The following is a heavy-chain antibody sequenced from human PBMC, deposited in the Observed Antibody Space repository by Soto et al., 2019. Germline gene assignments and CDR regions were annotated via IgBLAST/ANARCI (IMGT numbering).Heavy chain of an antibody. D-gene: IGHD2-15*01. Sequence: ASVKVSCKASGYTFTSYYMHWVRQAPGQGLEWMGIINPSGGSTSYAQKFQGRVTMTRDTSTSTVYMELSSLRSEDTAVYYCARDLGDGYCSGGSCYGAFDYWGQGTLVTVSS. CDR1: GYTFTSYY. V-gene: IGHV1-46*01. CDR2: INPSGGST. CDR3: ARDLGDGYCSGGSCYGAFDY. J-gene: IGHJ4*02.